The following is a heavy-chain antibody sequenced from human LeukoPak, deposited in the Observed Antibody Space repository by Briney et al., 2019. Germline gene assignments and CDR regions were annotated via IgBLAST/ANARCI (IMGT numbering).Heavy chain of an antibody. CDR3: ATIYSSSWYLFDY. CDR1: GLTFSNYW. D-gene: IGHD6-13*01. Sequence: GSLRLSCAASGLTFSNYWMSWVRQPPGKGLEWIGSIYYSGSTYYNPSLKSRVAISVDTSKNQFSLKLSSVTAADTAVYYCATIYSSSWYLFDYWGQGTLVTVSS. V-gene: IGHV4-39*01. J-gene: IGHJ4*02. CDR2: IYYSGST.